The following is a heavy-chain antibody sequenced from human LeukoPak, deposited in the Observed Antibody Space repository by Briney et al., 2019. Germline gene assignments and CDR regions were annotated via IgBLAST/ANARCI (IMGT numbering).Heavy chain of an antibody. V-gene: IGHV4-34*01. D-gene: IGHD6-19*01. CDR2: INHSGST. Sequence: PSETLSLTCAVYGGPFSGYYWSWIRQPPGKGLEWIGEINHSGSTNYSPSLKSRVTISVDTSKNQFSLKLSSVTAADTAVYYCARGGSIAVAGIYWFDPWGQGTLVTVSS. J-gene: IGHJ5*02. CDR1: GGPFSGYY. CDR3: ARGGSIAVAGIYWFDP.